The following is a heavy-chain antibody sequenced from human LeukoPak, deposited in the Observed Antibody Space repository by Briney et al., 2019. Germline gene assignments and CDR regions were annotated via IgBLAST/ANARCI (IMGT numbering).Heavy chain of an antibody. J-gene: IGHJ4*02. CDR3: ARGLSTGREDYFDF. Sequence: SENLSLNCSVSGASVSDGSYYWSWIRQPPGKVLERIGFLYYSGRTNYSPSLSGRVSTSIDTSKNPFSLNLTSVTAADTAVYYCARGLSTGREDYFDFWGQGTLVSVSS. D-gene: IGHD1-1*01. V-gene: IGHV4-61*03. CDR2: LYYSGRT. CDR1: GASVSDGSYY.